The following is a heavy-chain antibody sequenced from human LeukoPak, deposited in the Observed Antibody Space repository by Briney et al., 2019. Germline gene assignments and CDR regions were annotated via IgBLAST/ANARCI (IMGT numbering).Heavy chain of an antibody. CDR3: ARTGDYSRTTGGWFDP. CDR2: IHYSGST. V-gene: IGHV4-59*11. CDR1: GASISSHY. D-gene: IGHD4-11*01. J-gene: IGHJ5*02. Sequence: SETLSLTCTVSGASISSHYWSWVRQPPGKGLEWIGYIHYSGSTNYRPSLKSRVTISIDTSKKQFSLKLRSVNAADTAMYYCARTGDYSRTTGGWFDPWGQGTLVTVSS.